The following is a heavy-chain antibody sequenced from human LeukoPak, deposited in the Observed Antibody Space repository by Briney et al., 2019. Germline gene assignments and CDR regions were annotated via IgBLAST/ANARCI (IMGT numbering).Heavy chain of an antibody. V-gene: IGHV4-59*12. CDR3: ARAGRGYCSSTSCPLEY. Sequence: SETLSLTCTVSGGSISSYYWSWIRQPPGKGLEWIGYIYYSGSTYYNPSLKSRVTISVDTSKNQFSLKLSSVTAADTAVYYCARAGRGYCSSTSCPLEYWGQGTLVTVSS. CDR1: GGSISSYY. J-gene: IGHJ4*02. CDR2: IYYSGST. D-gene: IGHD2-2*01.